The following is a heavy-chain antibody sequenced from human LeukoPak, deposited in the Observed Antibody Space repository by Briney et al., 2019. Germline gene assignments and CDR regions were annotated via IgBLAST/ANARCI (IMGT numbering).Heavy chain of an antibody. D-gene: IGHD6-19*01. CDR2: TSGSGRSI. J-gene: IGHJ4*02. CDR1: GFTFSSYA. V-gene: IGHV3-23*01. CDR3: AKDMNSWRDGSGLGDYFDY. Sequence: GGSLRLSCAASGFTFSSYAMSWVRQAPGKGLEWVSGTSGSGRSIHYADSVKGRFTISRDNSKNALYLQMNSLRADDTAVYYCAKDMNSWRDGSGLGDYFDYWGQGTLVTVSS.